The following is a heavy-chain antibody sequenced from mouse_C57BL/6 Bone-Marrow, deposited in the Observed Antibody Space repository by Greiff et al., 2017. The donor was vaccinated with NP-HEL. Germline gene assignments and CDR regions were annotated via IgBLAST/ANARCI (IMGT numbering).Heavy chain of an antibody. V-gene: IGHV2-5*01. D-gene: IGHD2-12*01. J-gene: IGHJ4*01. Sequence: QVQLQQSGPGLVQPSQSLSITCTVSGFSLTSYGVHWVRQSPGKGLEWLGVIWRGGSTDYNAAFMSRLSITKDNSKSQDFFNMNSLQADDTAIYYCAKKELLRAMDDWGRGSAATVSS. CDR1: GFSLTSYG. CDR3: AKKELLRAMDD. CDR2: IWRGGST.